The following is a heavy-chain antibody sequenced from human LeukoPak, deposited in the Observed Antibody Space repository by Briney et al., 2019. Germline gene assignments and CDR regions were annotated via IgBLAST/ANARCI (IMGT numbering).Heavy chain of an antibody. CDR1: GFTFSNYG. D-gene: IGHD3-16*02. CDR3: AKDLLYSDVWGSYRPNPLDY. CDR2: ISYDGSNK. V-gene: IGHV3-30*18. Sequence: GGSLRLSCAASGFTFSNYGMHWVRQAPGKGLEWVAVISYDGSNKYYADSVKGRFTISRDNSKNALYLQMDSLRAEDTAVYYCAKDLLYSDVWGSYRPNPLDYWGQGTLVTVSS. J-gene: IGHJ4*02.